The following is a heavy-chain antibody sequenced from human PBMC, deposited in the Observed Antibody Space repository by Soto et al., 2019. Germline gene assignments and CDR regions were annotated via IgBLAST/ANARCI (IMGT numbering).Heavy chain of an antibody. Sequence: PSETLSLTCAVDGGSFVGYYWSWIRQPPGKGLKWIGEINHRGSTNYSPSHKSRVTISVDRSKNQFSLNLSSLTAADTAVYYCARGTCVRSAFDIWGQGTMVTVSS. CDR3: ARGTCVRSAFDI. J-gene: IGHJ3*02. D-gene: IGHD3-10*02. CDR1: GGSFVGYY. CDR2: INHRGST. V-gene: IGHV4-34*01.